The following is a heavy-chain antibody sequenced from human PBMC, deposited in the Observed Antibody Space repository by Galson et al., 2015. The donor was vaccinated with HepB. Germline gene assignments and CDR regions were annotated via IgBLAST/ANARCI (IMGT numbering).Heavy chain of an antibody. V-gene: IGHV3-74*01. CDR2: INNDGSST. Sequence: SLRLSCAGSGVTLNHKWMYWVRQAPGKGLVWVSLINNDGSSTSYADSVKGRFTLSRDNAENKLYLQMNSLRADDTAVYYCGSDTGYCGQGTLVTVSS. CDR3: GSDTGY. D-gene: IGHD1-1*01. CDR1: GVTLNHKW. J-gene: IGHJ4*02.